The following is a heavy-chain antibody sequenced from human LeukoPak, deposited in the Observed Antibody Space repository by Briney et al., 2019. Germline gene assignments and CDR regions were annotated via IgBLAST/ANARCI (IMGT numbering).Heavy chain of an antibody. CDR3: ARHYYGSGIR. D-gene: IGHD3-10*01. V-gene: IGHV4-59*08. J-gene: IGHJ4*02. Sequence: SETLSLTCTVSGGSISSYYWSWIRQPPGKGLEWIGYIYYSGSNNYNPSLTSRVTISVDTSKNQFSLKLSSVTAADTAVYYCARHYYGSGIRWGQGTLVTVSS. CDR1: GGSISSYY. CDR2: IYYSGSN.